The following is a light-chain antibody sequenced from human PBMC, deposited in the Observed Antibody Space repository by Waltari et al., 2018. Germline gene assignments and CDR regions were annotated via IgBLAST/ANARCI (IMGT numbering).Light chain of an antibody. V-gene: IGKV3-15*01. CDR3: QQYKNWPPGA. J-gene: IGKJ1*01. Sequence: CRARRSLRSNLAWYQQKPGQSPRLRVHGSSTMAPGIPSRVSGSGSGTEVTRTISCLQSEDFAVYYCQQYKNWPPGAFGQGTKVEIE. CDR2: GSS. CDR1: RSLRSN.